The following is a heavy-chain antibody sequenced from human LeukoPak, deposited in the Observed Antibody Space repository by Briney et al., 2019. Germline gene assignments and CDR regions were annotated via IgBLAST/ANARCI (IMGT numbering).Heavy chain of an antibody. CDR2: INPNSGGT. J-gene: IGHJ4*02. CDR3: ARESGSYPADFDY. V-gene: IGHV1-2*02. D-gene: IGHD1-26*01. Sequence: ASVKVSCKASGYTFTGYYMHWVRQAPGQGLEWMGWINPNSGGTNYAQKFQGRVTMTRDTSISTAYMELSRLRSDDTAVYYCARESGSYPADFDYWGQGTLVTVSS. CDR1: GYTFTGYY.